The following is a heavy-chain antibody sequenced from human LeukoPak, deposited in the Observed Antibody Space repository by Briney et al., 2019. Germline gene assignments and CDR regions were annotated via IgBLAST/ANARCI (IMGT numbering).Heavy chain of an antibody. D-gene: IGHD4-11*01. Sequence: PSEPLSLPCTVSGGSIISSTYYWGWIRQPPGKGLEYIGTIYYSRNTYYNPSLRSRVTISVDTSKNQFSLKLISVTAADTAKYYCARHEWTTSNWIDPWGQGTLVTVSS. CDR3: ARHEWTTSNWIDP. V-gene: IGHV4-39*01. CDR2: IYYSRNT. CDR1: GGSIISSTYY. J-gene: IGHJ5*02.